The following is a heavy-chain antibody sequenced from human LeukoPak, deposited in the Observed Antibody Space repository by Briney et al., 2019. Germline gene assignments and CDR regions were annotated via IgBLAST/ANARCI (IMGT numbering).Heavy chain of an antibody. J-gene: IGHJ6*03. D-gene: IGHD3-3*01. CDR2: IIPILGIA. CDR3: ARDPDFWSGYYYMDV. V-gene: IGHV1-69*04. CDR1: GGTFSSYT. Sequence: SVKVSCKASGGTFSSYTISWVRQAPGQGLEWMGRIIPILGIANYAQKFQGRVTITADKSTSTAYMELSSLRFEDTAVYYCARDPDFWSGYYYMDVWGKGTTVTVSS.